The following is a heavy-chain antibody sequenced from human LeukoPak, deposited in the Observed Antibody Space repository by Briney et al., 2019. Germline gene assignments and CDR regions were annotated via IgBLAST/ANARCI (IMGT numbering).Heavy chain of an antibody. Sequence: GGSLRLSCAASGFTFSDYYMSWIRQAPGKGLECLSYISPSSSYTNYADSVKGRFTISRDNAKNSLYLRMNSLRAEDTAVYYCARVEATDYGGYARYWGQGTLVTVSS. CDR1: GFTFSDYY. CDR3: ARVEATDYGGYARY. J-gene: IGHJ4*02. CDR2: ISPSSSYT. V-gene: IGHV3-11*05. D-gene: IGHD4-17*01.